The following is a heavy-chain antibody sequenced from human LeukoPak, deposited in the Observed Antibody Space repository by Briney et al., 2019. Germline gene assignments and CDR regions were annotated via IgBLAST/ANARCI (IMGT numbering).Heavy chain of an antibody. D-gene: IGHD3-22*01. CDR3: ARGFYSNWFDP. Sequence: SQTLSLTCTVSGDPLSSGGYYWSWIRQFPGKGLEWIGYIYYSGSTFYNPSLKSRLTMSVDTSKSQFSLQLTSATAADTAVYYCARGFYSNWFDPWGRGTLVTVSS. V-gene: IGHV4-31*03. CDR2: IYYSGST. CDR1: GDPLSSGGYY. J-gene: IGHJ5*02.